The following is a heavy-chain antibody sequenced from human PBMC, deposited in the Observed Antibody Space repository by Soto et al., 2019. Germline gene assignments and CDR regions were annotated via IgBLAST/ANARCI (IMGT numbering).Heavy chain of an antibody. CDR2: ISYDGINK. V-gene: IGHV3-30*18. CDR1: GFTFSSYV. D-gene: IGHD3-22*01. Sequence: GGSLRLSCAASGFTFSSYVMHWVRQAPGKGLEWVAVISYDGINKYYADSVKGRFTISRDNSKNTLYLQMNSLRAEDTAVYYWAKDPHPYYYDSSGYYVGDYYYGMDVWGQGTTV. J-gene: IGHJ6*02. CDR3: AKDPHPYYYDSSGYYVGDYYYGMDV.